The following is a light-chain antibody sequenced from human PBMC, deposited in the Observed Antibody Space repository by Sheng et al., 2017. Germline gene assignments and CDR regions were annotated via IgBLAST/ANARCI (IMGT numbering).Light chain of an antibody. CDR3: QQYSSNSPYT. V-gene: IGKV1-5*03. CDR1: QSINTW. Sequence: DIQMTQSPSTLSASVGDRVTITCRASQSINTWLAWYQQKPGKAPKLLIYKASSLQSGVPSRFSGSGSGTEFTLIISSLQPDDFATYFCQQYSSNSPYTFGQGTKLEI. J-gene: IGKJ2*01. CDR2: KAS.